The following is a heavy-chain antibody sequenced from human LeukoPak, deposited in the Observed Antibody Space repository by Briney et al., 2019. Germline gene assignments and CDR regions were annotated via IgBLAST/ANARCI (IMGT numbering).Heavy chain of an antibody. CDR1: GGSISSYY. CDR2: IYYSGST. Sequence: SETLSLTCTVSGGSISSYYWSWIRQPPGKGLEWIGYIYYSGSTNYNPSLKSRVTISVDTSKNQFSLKLSSVTAADTAVYYCARLGRNGYSNYYYYYMDVWGKGTTVTVSS. J-gene: IGHJ6*03. CDR3: ARLGRNGYSNYYYYYMDV. D-gene: IGHD3-22*01. V-gene: IGHV4-59*01.